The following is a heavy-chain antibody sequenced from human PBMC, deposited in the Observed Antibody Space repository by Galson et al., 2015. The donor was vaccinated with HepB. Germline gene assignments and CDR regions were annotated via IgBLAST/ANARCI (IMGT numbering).Heavy chain of an antibody. Sequence: TLSLTCTVSGASVSSGSYYWGWIRRPPGKGLEWIAYIYYSRNTNYNPSLNSRVTMSVDTSKNQFSLKLTSVSPADTAVYYCARAVVPAPSPFEYWGRGILVTVSS. J-gene: IGHJ4*02. D-gene: IGHD2-2*01. V-gene: IGHV4-61*01. CDR2: IYYSRNT. CDR3: ARAVVPAPSPFEY. CDR1: GASVSSGSYY.